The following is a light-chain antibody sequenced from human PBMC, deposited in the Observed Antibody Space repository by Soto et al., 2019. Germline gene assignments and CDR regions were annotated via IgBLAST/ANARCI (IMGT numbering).Light chain of an antibody. J-gene: IGKJ2*01. CDR2: DTS. Sequence: ELVLTQSPATLSLSPGVRATLSCRASQRGSGYSAGYQHKPGQAPRLLIYDTSNRATGIPARFSGSGSGADFTLAISSLETEAFAVYYCQQRSNWQYTFGLGTRLEIK. CDR1: QRGSGY. V-gene: IGKV3-11*01. CDR3: QQRSNWQYT.